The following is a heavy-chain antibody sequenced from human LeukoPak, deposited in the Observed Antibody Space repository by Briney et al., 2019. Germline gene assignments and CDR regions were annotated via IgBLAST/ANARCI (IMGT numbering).Heavy chain of an antibody. V-gene: IGHV3-74*01. CDR3: AGGLSPSEAFDI. CDR2: INKDGSNT. J-gene: IGHJ3*02. D-gene: IGHD5/OR15-5a*01. Sequence: PGGSLRLPCAASGFTFSNHWMHWVRQAPGKGLVWVSRINKDGSNTIFADSVKGRFTSSRDNAKNTLYLQMNSLRAEDTAVYYCAGGLSPSEAFDIWGQGTMVTVSS. CDR1: GFTFSNHW.